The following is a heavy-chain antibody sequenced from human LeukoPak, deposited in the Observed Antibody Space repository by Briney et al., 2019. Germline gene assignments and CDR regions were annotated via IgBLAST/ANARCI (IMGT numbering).Heavy chain of an antibody. Sequence: PSETLSLTCAVYGGSFSGYYWSWIRQPPGKGLEWIGETNHSGSTNYNPSLTSRVTISVDTSKNQFSLKLSSVTAADTAVYYCATSGYSSGWLFDYWGQGTLVTVSS. V-gene: IGHV4-34*01. CDR2: TNHSGST. J-gene: IGHJ4*02. D-gene: IGHD6-19*01. CDR1: GGSFSGYY. CDR3: ATSGYSSGWLFDY.